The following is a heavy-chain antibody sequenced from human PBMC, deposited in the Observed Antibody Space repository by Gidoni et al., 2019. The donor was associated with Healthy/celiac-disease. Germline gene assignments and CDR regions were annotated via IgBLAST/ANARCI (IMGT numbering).Heavy chain of an antibody. Sequence: EVQLVESGGGLVKPGGSLRLSCAASGFTFSSYSMNWVRQAPGKGLEWVSSISSSSSYIYYADSVKGRFTISRDNAKNSLYLQMNSLRAEDTAVYYCARGRAWEYSYYYYWGQGTLVTVSS. CDR1: GFTFSSYS. J-gene: IGHJ4*02. CDR3: ARGRAWEYSYYYY. CDR2: ISSSSSYI. D-gene: IGHD5-18*01. V-gene: IGHV3-21*01.